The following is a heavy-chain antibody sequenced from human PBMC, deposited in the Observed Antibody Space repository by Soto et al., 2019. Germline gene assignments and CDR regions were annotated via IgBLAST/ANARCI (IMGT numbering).Heavy chain of an antibody. J-gene: IGHJ4*02. CDR3: ARNASGGFDS. CDR1: GYTFSSSS. D-gene: IGHD3-16*01. V-gene: IGHV1-18*01. CDR2: ISVYNGNT. Sequence: ASVKVSCKASGYTFSSSSISWVRQAPGQGLECMGWISVYNGNTNYAQTLQGRVTMSTDTSTGTAYMELKSLRSDDTAVYYCARNASGGFDSWGQGTLVTVSS.